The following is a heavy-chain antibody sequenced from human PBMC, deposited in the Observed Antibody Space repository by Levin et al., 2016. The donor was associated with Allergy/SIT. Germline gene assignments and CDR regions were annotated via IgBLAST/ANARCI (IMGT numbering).Heavy chain of an antibody. CDR3: AAGFIGWTPPVNPLTAMAH. CDR2: IVVGSGNT. Sequence: SVKVSCKASGFTFTSSAVQWVRQARGQRLEWIGWIVVGSGNTNYAQKFQERVTITRDMSTSTAYMELSSLRSEDTAVYYCAAGFIGWTPPVNPLTAMAHWGQGTLVTVSS. V-gene: IGHV1-58*01. J-gene: IGHJ4*02. CDR1: GFTFTSSA. D-gene: IGHD5-18*01.